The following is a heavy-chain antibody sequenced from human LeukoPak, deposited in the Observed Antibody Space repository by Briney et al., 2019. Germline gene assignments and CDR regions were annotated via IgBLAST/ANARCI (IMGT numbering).Heavy chain of an antibody. CDR1: GITFSSYG. J-gene: IGHJ4*02. D-gene: IGHD6-13*01. CDR2: ILYDGSNK. CDR3: AKGGEVSSWYKRLKLYFDY. V-gene: IGHV3-30*18. Sequence: PGRSLRLSCGASGITFSSYGMHWVRQAPGKGLEWVASILYDGSNKYYADSVKGRFTISRDNSKNTLFLQMNSLRAEDTAVYYCAKGGEVSSWYKRLKLYFDYWGQGTLVTVSS.